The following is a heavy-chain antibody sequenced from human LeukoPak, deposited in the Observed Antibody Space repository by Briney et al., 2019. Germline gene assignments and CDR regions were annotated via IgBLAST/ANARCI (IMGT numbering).Heavy chain of an antibody. D-gene: IGHD4-23*01. CDR3: ARGVVTTVVTPRFDP. Sequence: SETLSLTCTVSGGSVSSGSYYWSWIRQPPGKGLEWIGYIYYRGSTNYNPSLKSRVTISVDTSKNQFSLKLSSVTAADTAVYYCARGVVTTVVTPRFDPWGQGTLVTVSS. CDR1: GGSVSSGSYY. CDR2: IYYRGST. V-gene: IGHV4-61*01. J-gene: IGHJ5*02.